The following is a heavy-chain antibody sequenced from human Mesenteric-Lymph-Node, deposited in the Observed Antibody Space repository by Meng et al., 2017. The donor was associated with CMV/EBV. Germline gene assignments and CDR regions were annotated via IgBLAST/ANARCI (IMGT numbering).Heavy chain of an antibody. V-gene: IGHV3-21*01. CDR1: GFSFSDYS. D-gene: IGHD3-22*01. CDR3: AREGYYDSSGYYPGY. Sequence: GGSLRLSCAASGFSFSDYSMNWVRQAPGKGLEWVSSISSSRRYIYYADSVQGRFTISRENAKMSLYLQMNSLRAEDTAVYYCAREGYYDSSGYYPGYWGQGTLVTVSS. J-gene: IGHJ4*02. CDR2: ISSSRRYI.